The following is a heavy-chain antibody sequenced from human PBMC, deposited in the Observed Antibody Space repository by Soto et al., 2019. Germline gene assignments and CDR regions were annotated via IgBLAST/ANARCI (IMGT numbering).Heavy chain of an antibody. CDR3: ARDSAYCRSTSCYLSYYYYMDV. J-gene: IGHJ6*03. V-gene: IGHV3-7*01. Sequence: EVQVVESGGGLVQPGGSLRLSCAASGFTFSNHWLTWVRQAPGKGLEWVTNIKQDGSEKDYLDSVKGRFTLSRDNAKNSLYLQMNSLRAEDTAVYYCARDSAYCRSTSCYLSYYYYMDVWGKGTTVTVPS. CDR1: GFTFSNHW. CDR2: IKQDGSEK. D-gene: IGHD2-2*01.